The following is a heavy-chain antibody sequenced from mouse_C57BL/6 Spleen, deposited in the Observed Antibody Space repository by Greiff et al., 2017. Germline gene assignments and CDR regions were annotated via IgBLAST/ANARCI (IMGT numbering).Heavy chain of an antibody. Sequence: QVQLQQSGAELVKPGASVKISCKASGYAFSSYWMNWVKQRPGKGLEWIGQIYPGDGDTNYNGKFKGKATLTADKSSSTAYMQLSSLTSEDSAVYFCARWDTYGSTGDYWGQGTTLTVSS. CDR2: IYPGDGDT. J-gene: IGHJ2*01. V-gene: IGHV1-80*01. D-gene: IGHD1-1*01. CDR3: ARWDTYGSTGDY. CDR1: GYAFSSYW.